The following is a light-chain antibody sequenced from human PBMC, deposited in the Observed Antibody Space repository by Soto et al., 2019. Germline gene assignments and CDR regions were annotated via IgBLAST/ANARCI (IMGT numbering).Light chain of an antibody. CDR1: SSDVGAYNY. J-gene: IGLJ3*02. V-gene: IGLV2-14*03. CDR3: SSYTTSSTRV. Sequence: QSALTQPASVSGSPGQSITISCTGTSSDVGAYNYVSWHQHHPGKAPKLMIYDVSNRPSGVSNRFSGSKSGNTASLTISGLQAEDEADYYCSSYTTSSTRVFGGGTQLTVL. CDR2: DVS.